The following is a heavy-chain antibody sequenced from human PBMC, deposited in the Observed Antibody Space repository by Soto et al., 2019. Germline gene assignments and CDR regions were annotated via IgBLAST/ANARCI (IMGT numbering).Heavy chain of an antibody. D-gene: IGHD5-12*01. Sequence: PGWSLRLSCAASVFTFSSYAMSWVRQAPGKGLEWVSAISGSGDNTYNADSVKGRFTISRDNSKNSLYLQMNSLRAEDTAVYYCAKRDGYNEGPFDCWGQGTLVTVSS. V-gene: IGHV3-23*01. CDR3: AKRDGYNEGPFDC. CDR2: ISGSGDNT. J-gene: IGHJ4*02. CDR1: VFTFSSYA.